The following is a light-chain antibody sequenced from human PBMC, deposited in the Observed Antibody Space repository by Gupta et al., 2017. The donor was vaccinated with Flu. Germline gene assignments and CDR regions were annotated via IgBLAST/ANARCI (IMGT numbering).Light chain of an antibody. CDR3: EASGDDMKSRV. CDR1: SSNIGSNT. J-gene: IGLJ3*02. Sequence: QSVLTQPPSASGTPGQRVTISCSGSSSNIGSNTVNWYQQLPGTAPKLLIVSNNQRRSGVPARRSCYKTGISASRLTRGLQSEDEADDYWEASGDDMKSRVFGGGTKLTVL. V-gene: IGLV1-44*01. CDR2: SNN.